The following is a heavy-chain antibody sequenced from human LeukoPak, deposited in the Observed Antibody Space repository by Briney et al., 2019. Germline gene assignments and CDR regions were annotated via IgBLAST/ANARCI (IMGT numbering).Heavy chain of an antibody. J-gene: IGHJ3*02. CDR1: GFTVSSNY. Sequence: GGSLRLSCAASGFTVSSNYMSWVRQAPGKGLEWVSVIYSGGRTYYADSVKGRFTISRDNSKNTLYLQMNSLRAEDTAVYYCAIWFGELSGAFDIWGQGTMVTVSS. D-gene: IGHD3-10*01. CDR3: AIWFGELSGAFDI. V-gene: IGHV3-66*01. CDR2: IYSGGRT.